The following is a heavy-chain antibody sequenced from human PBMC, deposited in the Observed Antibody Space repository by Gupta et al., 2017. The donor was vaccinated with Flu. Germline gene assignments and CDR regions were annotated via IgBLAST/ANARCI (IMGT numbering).Heavy chain of an antibody. V-gene: IGHV4-31*03. CDR1: GGSMISAGYY. J-gene: IGHJ6*03. Sequence: QVQLQESGPGLVKPSQTLSLICTVSGGSMISAGYYWTWIRQHPGKGLEWIGYINYKGDTYYNPSLKSRVTISVDTSKNQFSLTLRSVTAADTAVYYCARDLVTGHNYMDVWGKGTTVTVSS. CDR3: ARDLVTGHNYMDV. D-gene: IGHD7-27*01. CDR2: INYKGDT.